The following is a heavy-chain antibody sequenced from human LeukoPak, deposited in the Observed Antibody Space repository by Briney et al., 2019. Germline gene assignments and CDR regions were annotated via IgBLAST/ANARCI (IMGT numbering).Heavy chain of an antibody. J-gene: IGHJ6*02. CDR2: MNPNSGNT. CDR1: GYTFTSYD. V-gene: IGHV1-8*01. D-gene: IGHD3-22*01. Sequence: ASVKVSCKASGYTFTSYDINWVRQATGQGLEWMGWMNPNSGNTGYAQKFQGRVTMTRTTSISTAYMELSSLRSEDTAVDYCASMGGGNYYYDSSGSNRPSPMDVWGQGTTVTVSS. CDR3: ASMGGGNYYYDSSGSNRPSPMDV.